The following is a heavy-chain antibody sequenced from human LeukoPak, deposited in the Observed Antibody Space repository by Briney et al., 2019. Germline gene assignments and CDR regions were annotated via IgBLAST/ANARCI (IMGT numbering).Heavy chain of an antibody. CDR1: GYTFTGYY. Sequence: ASVKVSCKASGYTFTGYYMHWVRQAPGQGLEWMGWINPNSGDTNYAQKFQGRVTMTRDTSISTAYMELSRLRSDDTAVYYCARAGLLLWFGELLSFDYWGQGTLVTVSS. D-gene: IGHD3-10*01. CDR3: ARAGLLLWFGELLSFDY. J-gene: IGHJ4*02. V-gene: IGHV1-2*02. CDR2: INPNSGDT.